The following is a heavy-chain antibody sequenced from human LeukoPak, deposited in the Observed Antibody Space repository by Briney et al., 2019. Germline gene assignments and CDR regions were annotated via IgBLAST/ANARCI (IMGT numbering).Heavy chain of an antibody. CDR1: GYTFTSYV. V-gene: IGHV1-18*01. CDR3: ARGGDGRYCSSTSCYNFDY. Sequence: ASVKVSCKASGYTFTSYVISWVRQAPGQGLEWMGWISAYNGNTNYAQKLQGRVTMTTDTSTSTAYMELRSLRSDDTAVYYCARGGDGRYCSSTSCYNFDYWGQGTLVTVSS. D-gene: IGHD2-2*02. CDR2: ISAYNGNT. J-gene: IGHJ4*02.